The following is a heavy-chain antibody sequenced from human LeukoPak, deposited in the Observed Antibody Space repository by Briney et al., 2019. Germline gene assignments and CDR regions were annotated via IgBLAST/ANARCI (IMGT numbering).Heavy chain of an antibody. Sequence: ASVKVSCKVSGYTLTELSMHWVRQAPGKGLEWMGGFDPEDGETIYAQKFQGRVTMTEDTSTDTAYMELSSLRSEDTAVYYCARDYDYVWGSFSDYYYYMDVWGKGTTVTVSS. J-gene: IGHJ6*03. CDR2: FDPEDGET. CDR1: GYTLTELS. D-gene: IGHD3-16*01. V-gene: IGHV1-24*01. CDR3: ARDYDYVWGSFSDYYYYMDV.